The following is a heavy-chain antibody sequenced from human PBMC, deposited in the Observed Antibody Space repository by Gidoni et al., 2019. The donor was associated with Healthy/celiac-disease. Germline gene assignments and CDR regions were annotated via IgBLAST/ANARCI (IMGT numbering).Heavy chain of an antibody. CDR2: IYWDDDK. CDR1: GFALSTSGVC. D-gene: IGHD3-10*01. CDR3: AHLYGSGSYYKY. Sequence: QITLKESGPTLVTPTQTLTLTCTFSGFALSTSGVCVGWIRQPPGKALEWLALIYWDDDKRYSPSLKSRRIITKETSKNQVVLTMTNMDPVDTATYYCAHLYGSGSYYKYWGQGTLVTVSS. V-gene: IGHV2-5*02. J-gene: IGHJ4*02.